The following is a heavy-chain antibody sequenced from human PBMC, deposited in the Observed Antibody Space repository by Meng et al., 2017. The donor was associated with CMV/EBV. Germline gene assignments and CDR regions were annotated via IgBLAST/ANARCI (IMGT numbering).Heavy chain of an antibody. J-gene: IGHJ5*02. CDR2: IYHSGST. CDR3: ARAIDDYSNYDWFDP. D-gene: IGHD4-11*01. V-gene: IGHV4-4*02. CDR1: GGSISSSNW. Sequence: SETLSLTCAVSGGSISSSNWWSWVRQPPGKGLEWIGEIYHSGSTNYNPSLKSRVTISVDKSKNQFSLKLSSVTAADTAVYYCARAIDDYSNYDWFDPWGQGTLVTVSS.